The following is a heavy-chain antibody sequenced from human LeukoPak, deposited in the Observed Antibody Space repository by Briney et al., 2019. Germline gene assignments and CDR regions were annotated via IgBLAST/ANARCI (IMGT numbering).Heavy chain of an antibody. D-gene: IGHD6-19*01. CDR2: IIPIFGTA. J-gene: IGHJ4*02. Sequence: ASVKVSCKASGGTFSSYAISWVRQAPGQGLEWMGGIIPIFGTANYAQKFQGRVTVTADESTSTAYMELSSLRSEDTAVYYCARTNSSGWYYFDYWGQGTLVTVSS. CDR3: ARTNSSGWYYFDY. CDR1: GGTFSSYA. V-gene: IGHV1-69*13.